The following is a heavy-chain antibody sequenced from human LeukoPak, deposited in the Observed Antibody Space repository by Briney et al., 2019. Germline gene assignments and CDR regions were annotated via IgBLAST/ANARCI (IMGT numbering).Heavy chain of an antibody. J-gene: IGHJ5*02. V-gene: IGHV4-39*07. CDR1: GDSISRSTYY. CDR2: VYYGRSP. CDR3: ARDQGLNWFDP. Sequence: PSETLSLTCTVSGDSISRSTYYWAWIRQPPGKGLEWIGSVYYGRSPYFNPSLESRVTISVDTSKNQFSLKLSSVTAADTAVYYCARDQGLNWFDPWGQGTLVTVSS.